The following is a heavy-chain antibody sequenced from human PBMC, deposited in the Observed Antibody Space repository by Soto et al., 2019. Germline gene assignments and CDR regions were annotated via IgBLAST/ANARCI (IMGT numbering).Heavy chain of an antibody. Sequence: QVQLVQSGAEVKKPGASVKVSCKASGYTFTGYYIHWVRQAPGQGLEWMGWINSNSGGTKYAQKFQGRVTLTRDTSISTAYLELSRLTSDDTAVYYCARVPPLVADSYYWGQGTLVTVST. J-gene: IGHJ4*02. CDR3: ARVPPLVADSYY. CDR1: GYTFTGYY. V-gene: IGHV1-2*02. D-gene: IGHD6-6*01. CDR2: INSNSGGT.